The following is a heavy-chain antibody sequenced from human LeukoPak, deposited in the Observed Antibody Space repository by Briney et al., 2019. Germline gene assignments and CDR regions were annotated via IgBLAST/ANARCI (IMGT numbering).Heavy chain of an antibody. V-gene: IGHV3-23*01. J-gene: IGHJ3*02. Sequence: GGSLTLSCAASGFTFSSYAMSWVRQAPGKGLEWVSAISGSGGSTYYAASVKGRFTISRDNTKNTLYLQINSLRAEDTAVYYCALEYCSSTSCYSWDAFDTWGQGTMVTVSS. CDR1: GFTFSSYA. D-gene: IGHD2-2*01. CDR2: ISGSGGST. CDR3: ALEYCSSTSCYSWDAFDT.